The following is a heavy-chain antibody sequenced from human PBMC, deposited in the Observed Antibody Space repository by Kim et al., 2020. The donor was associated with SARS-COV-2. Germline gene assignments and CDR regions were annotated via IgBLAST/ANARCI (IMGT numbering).Heavy chain of an antibody. V-gene: IGHV4-34*01. D-gene: IGHD2-15*01. CDR1: GGSFSGYY. J-gene: IGHJ4*02. Sequence: SETLSLTCAVYGGSFSGYYWSWIRQPPGKGLEWIGEINHSGSTNYNPSLKSRVTISVDTSKNQFSLKLSSVTAADTAVYYCARGKRWLLHVFDYWGQGTLVTVSS. CDR3: ARGKRWLLHVFDY. CDR2: INHSGST.